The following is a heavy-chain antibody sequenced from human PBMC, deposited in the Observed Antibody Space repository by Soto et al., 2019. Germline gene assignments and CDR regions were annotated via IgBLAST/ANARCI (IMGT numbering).Heavy chain of an antibody. Sequence: GGSLRLSCAASGLTLSSYWMHWVRQAPGKGLVWVSRINSDGSSTNYADSVKGRFTISRDNAKNTLYLQMNSLRAEDTAVYYCSVVVVADTRNSLGYWGQGTLVTVSS. CDR2: INSDGSST. CDR1: GLTLSSYW. D-gene: IGHD2-15*01. J-gene: IGHJ4*02. CDR3: SVVVVADTRNSLGY. V-gene: IGHV3-74*01.